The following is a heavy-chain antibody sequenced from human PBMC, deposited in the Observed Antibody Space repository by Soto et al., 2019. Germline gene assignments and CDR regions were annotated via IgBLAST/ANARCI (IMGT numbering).Heavy chain of an antibody. Sequence: HPGGSLRLSCAASGFSFSRHGMHWVRQAPGKGLEWAAIISYDGRNKYYADSVEGRFTISRDNPKNTLYLEMNSLRPDDTAVYYCAKIXAAAGIPQDNYYFAVDVWGQGTTVTVSS. D-gene: IGHD6-13*01. CDR3: AKIXAAAGIPQDNYYFAVDV. J-gene: IGHJ6*02. CDR2: ISYDGRNK. V-gene: IGHV3-30*18. CDR1: GFSFSRHG.